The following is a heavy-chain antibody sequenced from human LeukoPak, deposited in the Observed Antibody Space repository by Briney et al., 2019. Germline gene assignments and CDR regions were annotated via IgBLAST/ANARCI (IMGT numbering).Heavy chain of an antibody. CDR3: ASLTSTWTYPRD. CDR2: IYYSGST. V-gene: IGHV4-59*08. J-gene: IGHJ4*02. D-gene: IGHD2/OR15-2a*01. CDR1: GGSISSYY. Sequence: TSETLSLTCTVSGGSISSYYWSWIRQPPGRGLEWIGYIYYSGSTNYNPSLKSRVTISVDTSKNQFSLKLSSVTAADTAVYFCASLTSTWTYPRDWGQGILVTVSS.